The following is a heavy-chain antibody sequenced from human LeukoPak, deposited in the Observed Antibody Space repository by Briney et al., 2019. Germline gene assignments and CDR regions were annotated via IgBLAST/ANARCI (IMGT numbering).Heavy chain of an antibody. CDR1: GFPFSSYE. J-gene: IGHJ4*02. CDR3: ARQESGSHYYFDY. Sequence: GSLRLSCAASGFPFSSYEMHWVRQAPGKGLEWVGYIHYSGSTDYNTSLKSRVTISVDTSKNQLSLKVSSVTAADTAVYYCARQESGSHYYFDYWGQGTLVTVSS. CDR2: IHYSGST. D-gene: IGHD1-26*01. V-gene: IGHV4-59*12.